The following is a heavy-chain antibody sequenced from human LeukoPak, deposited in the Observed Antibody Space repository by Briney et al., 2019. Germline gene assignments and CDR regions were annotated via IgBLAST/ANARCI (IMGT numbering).Heavy chain of an antibody. CDR2: ISSSGSTI. CDR1: GFTFSSYE. CDR3: ARIAYYYDSSGHGGRSFDY. J-gene: IGHJ4*02. D-gene: IGHD3-22*01. V-gene: IGHV3-48*03. Sequence: GGSLRLSCAASGFTFSSYEMNWVRQAPGKGLEWDSYISSSGSTIYYADSVKGRFTISRDNAKNSLYLQMNSLRAEDTAVYYCARIAYYYDSSGHGGRSFDYWGQGTLVTVSS.